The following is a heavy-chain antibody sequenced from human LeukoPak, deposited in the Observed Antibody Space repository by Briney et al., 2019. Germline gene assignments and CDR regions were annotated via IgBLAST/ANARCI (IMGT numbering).Heavy chain of an antibody. V-gene: IGHV3-15*01. Sequence: GGSLRLSCAASGFTFSNAWMSWVRQAPGKGLEWVGRVKSKTDGGTTDYAAPVKGRFTISRDDSKNTLYLQMNSLKTEDTAVYYCTTILGATLLDYWGQGTLVTVSS. CDR2: VKSKTDGGTT. CDR1: GFTFSNAW. CDR3: TTILGATLLDY. D-gene: IGHD1-26*01. J-gene: IGHJ4*02.